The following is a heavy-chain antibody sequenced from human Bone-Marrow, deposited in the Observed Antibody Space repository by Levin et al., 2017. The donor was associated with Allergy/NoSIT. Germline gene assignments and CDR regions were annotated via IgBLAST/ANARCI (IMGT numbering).Heavy chain of an antibody. CDR2: INPNSGGT. V-gene: IGHV1-2*06. J-gene: IGHJ6*02. D-gene: IGHD6-6*01. Sequence: ASVKVSCKASGYTLTDYYLHWVRQAPGQGLEWIGRINPNSGGTNYSQKFQGRVTMTRDTSINTAYMELISLTSDDTAVYYCARDLNGSLAGRQRDYYKYGLDVWGQGTTVTVS. CDR1: GYTLTDYY. CDR3: ARDLNGSLAGRQRDYYKYGLDV.